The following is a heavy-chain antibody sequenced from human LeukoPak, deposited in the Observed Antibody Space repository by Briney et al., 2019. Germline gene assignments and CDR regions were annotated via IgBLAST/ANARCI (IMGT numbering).Heavy chain of an antibody. CDR2: IIPIFGTA. V-gene: IGHV1-69*13. CDR1: GYTFTSNY. CDR3: ARGPLLRTASGAFDI. Sequence: GASVKVSCKAFGYTFTSNYMHWVRQAPGQGLEWMGGIIPIFGTANYAQKFQGRVTITADESTSTAYMGLSSLRSEDTAVYYCARGPLLRTASGAFDIWGQGTMVTVSS. J-gene: IGHJ3*02. D-gene: IGHD3-16*01.